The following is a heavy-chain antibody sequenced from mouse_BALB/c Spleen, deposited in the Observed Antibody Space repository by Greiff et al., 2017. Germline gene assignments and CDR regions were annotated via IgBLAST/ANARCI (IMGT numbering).Heavy chain of an antibody. CDR2: INPSNGGT. D-gene: IGHD2-10*01. CDR3: TRLAYYGNPGAMDY. V-gene: IGHV1S81*02. CDR1: GYTFTSYY. Sequence: QVQLQQSGAELVKPGASVKLSCKASGYTFTSYYMYWVKQRPGQGLEWIGEINPSNGGTNFNEKFKSKATLTVDKSSSTAYMQLSSLTSEDSAVYYCTRLAYYGNPGAMDYWGKGTSVTVSS. J-gene: IGHJ4*01.